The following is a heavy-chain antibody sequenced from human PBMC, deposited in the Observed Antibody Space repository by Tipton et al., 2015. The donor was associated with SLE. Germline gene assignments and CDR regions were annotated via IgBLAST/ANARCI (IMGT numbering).Heavy chain of an antibody. Sequence: TLSLTCTVSGGSISSYYWSWIRQPPGKGLEWIGHIYTSGSTNYNPSLKSRVTISVDTSKNQFSLKLSSVTAADTAVYYCAREGNYYDSSGYYSPFDYWGQGTLVTVSS. CDR3: AREGNYYDSSGYYSPFDY. D-gene: IGHD3-22*01. CDR2: IYTSGST. V-gene: IGHV4-4*08. CDR1: GGSISSYY. J-gene: IGHJ4*02.